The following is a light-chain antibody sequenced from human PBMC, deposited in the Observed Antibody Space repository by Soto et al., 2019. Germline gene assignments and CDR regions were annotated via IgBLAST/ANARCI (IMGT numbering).Light chain of an antibody. CDR1: QGISSA. Sequence: AIQLTQSPSSLSASVGDRVTITCRASQGISSALAWYQQKPGKAPKLLIYDASSLESGVPSRFSGSGSWTYFTLTISRLQPEEFATYYCHQVNSYPQTFGGGTKVEIK. CDR3: HQVNSYPQT. V-gene: IGKV1-13*02. J-gene: IGKJ4*01. CDR2: DAS.